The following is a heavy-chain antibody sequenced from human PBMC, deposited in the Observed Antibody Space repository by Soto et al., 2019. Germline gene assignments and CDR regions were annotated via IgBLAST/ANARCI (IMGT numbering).Heavy chain of an antibody. D-gene: IGHD3-16*02. V-gene: IGHV3-21*01. CDR2: ISSSSSYI. J-gene: IGHJ4*02. Sequence: ESGGGLVKPGGSLRLSCAASGFTFSSYSMNWVRQAPGKGLEWVSSISSSSSYIYYADSVKGRFTISRDNAKNSLYLQMNSLRAEDTAVYYCARALTYYDYIWGSYRSDLYYFDYWGQGTLVTVSS. CDR1: GFTFSSYS. CDR3: ARALTYYDYIWGSYRSDLYYFDY.